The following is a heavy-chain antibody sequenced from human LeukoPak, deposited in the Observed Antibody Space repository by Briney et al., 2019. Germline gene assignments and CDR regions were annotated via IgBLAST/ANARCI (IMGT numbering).Heavy chain of an antibody. CDR1: GYTFTGYY. CDR2: INPNSGGI. D-gene: IGHD3-16*02. CDR3: ARDLGSYRIGFDP. Sequence: ASVKVSCKASGYTFTGYYMHWVRQAPGQGLEWMGWINPNSGGINYAQKFQGRVTMTRDTSISTAYMELSRLRSDDTAVYYCARDLGSYRIGFDPWGQGTLVTVSS. J-gene: IGHJ5*02. V-gene: IGHV1-2*02.